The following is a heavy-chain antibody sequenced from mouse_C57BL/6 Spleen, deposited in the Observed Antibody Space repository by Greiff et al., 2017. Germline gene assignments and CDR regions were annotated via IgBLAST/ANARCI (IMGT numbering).Heavy chain of an antibody. V-gene: IGHV1-82*01. Sequence: QVQLQQSGPELVKPGASVKISCKASGYAFSSSWMNWVKQRPGKGLEWIGRIYPGDGDTNYNGKFKGKATLTADKSSSTAYMQLSSLTSEDSAVXFCARGYYYGSSFRDYWGQGTTLTVSS. J-gene: IGHJ2*01. CDR1: GYAFSSSW. CDR3: ARGYYYGSSFRDY. D-gene: IGHD1-1*01. CDR2: IYPGDGDT.